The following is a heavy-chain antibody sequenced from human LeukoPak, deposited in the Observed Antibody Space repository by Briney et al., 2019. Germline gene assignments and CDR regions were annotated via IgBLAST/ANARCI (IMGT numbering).Heavy chain of an antibody. CDR2: IYSGGST. CDR3: ASGESQWELRY. D-gene: IGHD1-26*01. J-gene: IGHJ4*02. Sequence: GGSLRLSCAASGXTVSSNYVSWVRQAPGKGLEWVSVIYSGGSTYYADSVKGRFTISRDNSKITLYLQMNSLRAEDTAVYYCASGESQWELRYWGQGTLVTVSS. CDR1: GXTVSSNY. V-gene: IGHV3-53*01.